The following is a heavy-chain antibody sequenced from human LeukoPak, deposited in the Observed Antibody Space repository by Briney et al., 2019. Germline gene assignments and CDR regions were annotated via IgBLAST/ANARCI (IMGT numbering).Heavy chain of an antibody. Sequence: ASVTVSCKASGYTFTGHYMHWVRQAPGQGLEWMGWINPNSGGTNYAQKFQGWVTMTRDTSISTAYMELSRLRSDDTAVYYCARGAGSGWYYYYYGMDVWGQGTTVTVSS. D-gene: IGHD6-19*01. CDR2: INPNSGGT. CDR1: GYTFTGHY. V-gene: IGHV1-2*04. J-gene: IGHJ6*02. CDR3: ARGAGSGWYYYYYGMDV.